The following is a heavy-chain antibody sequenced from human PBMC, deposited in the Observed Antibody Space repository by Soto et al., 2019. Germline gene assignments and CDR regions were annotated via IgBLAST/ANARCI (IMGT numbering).Heavy chain of an antibody. D-gene: IGHD2-2*01. CDR3: ARTKGYCSSTSCSKLGAFDI. J-gene: IGHJ3*02. CDR1: GYSFTSYW. Sequence: PGESLKISCKGSGYSFTSYWIVWVRQMPGKGLEWMGIIYPGDSDTRYSPSFQGQVTISADKSISTAYLQWSSLKASDTAMYYCARTKGYCSSTSCSKLGAFDIWGQGTMVTVSS. CDR2: IYPGDSDT. V-gene: IGHV5-51*01.